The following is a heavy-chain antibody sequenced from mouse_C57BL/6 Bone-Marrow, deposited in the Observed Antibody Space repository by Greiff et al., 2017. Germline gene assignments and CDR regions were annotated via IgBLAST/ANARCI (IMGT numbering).Heavy chain of an antibody. CDR3: AKGPRLITTVVALYAMDY. V-gene: IGHV1-80*01. D-gene: IGHD1-1*01. J-gene: IGHJ4*01. Sequence: QVQLKQSGAELVKPGASVKISCKASGYAFSSYWMNWVKQRPGKGLEWIGQIYPGDGDTNYNGKFKGKATLTADKSSSTAYMQLSSLTSEDSAVYFCAKGPRLITTVVALYAMDYWGQGTSVTVSS. CDR1: GYAFSSYW. CDR2: IYPGDGDT.